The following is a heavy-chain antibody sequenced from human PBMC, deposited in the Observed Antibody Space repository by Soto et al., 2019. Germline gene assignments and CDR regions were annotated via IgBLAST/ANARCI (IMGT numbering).Heavy chain of an antibody. CDR3: ARFTGFWSAIDY. V-gene: IGHV3-21*06. D-gene: IGHD3-3*01. CDR1: GFTFSSYS. J-gene: IGHJ4*02. CDR2: ISSSSSYI. Sequence: EVQLVESGGGLVKPGGSLRLSCAASGFTFSSYSMNWVRQAPGKGLEWVSSISSSSSYIYYADSVKGRFTISRDNAKNVLYLQMNSLIAEDTAVYYCARFTGFWSAIDYWGLGPWSPSPQ.